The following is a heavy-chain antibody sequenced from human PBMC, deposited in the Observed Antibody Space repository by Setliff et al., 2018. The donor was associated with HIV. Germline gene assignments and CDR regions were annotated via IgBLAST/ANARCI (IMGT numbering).Heavy chain of an antibody. V-gene: IGHV4-38-2*02. J-gene: IGHJ4*02. D-gene: IGHD1-26*01. Sequence: KTSETLSLTCAVSGYSISTTNYWGWIRQPPGKGLEWIGSIYHSGSTYYNPSLKSRDTLSLDTSKNQFSLKLSSVTAADTAVYYCAREGWELASFDYWGQGTLVTVSS. CDR3: AREGWELASFDY. CDR1: GYSISTTNY. CDR2: IYHSGST.